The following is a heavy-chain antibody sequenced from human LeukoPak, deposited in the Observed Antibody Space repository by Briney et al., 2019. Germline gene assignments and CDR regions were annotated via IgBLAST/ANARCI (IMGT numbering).Heavy chain of an antibody. CDR3: AKDQSSGWYWDY. J-gene: IGHJ4*02. CDR2: IKEDGSEK. CDR1: GFTLSSSW. D-gene: IGHD6-19*01. Sequence: GGSLRLSCAASGFTLSSSWMSWVRQAPGKGLEWVANIKEDGSEKYYVDSVKGRFTISRDNSKNTLYLQMNSLRAEDTAAYYCAKDQSSGWYWDYWGQGTLVTASS. V-gene: IGHV3-7*03.